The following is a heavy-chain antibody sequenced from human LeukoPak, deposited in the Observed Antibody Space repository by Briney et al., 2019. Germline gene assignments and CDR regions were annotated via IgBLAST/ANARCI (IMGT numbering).Heavy chain of an antibody. CDR3: ARGGTLVRGVTQDY. CDR2: IYYSGST. D-gene: IGHD3-10*01. CDR1: GGSISSYH. Sequence: SETLSLTCTVSGGSISSYHWNWIRQPPGKGLEWIGYIYYSGSTNYNPSLKSRLTISVDTSKNQFSLKLSSVTAADTAVYYCARGGTLVRGVTQDYWGQGTLVTVSS. V-gene: IGHV4-59*01. J-gene: IGHJ4*02.